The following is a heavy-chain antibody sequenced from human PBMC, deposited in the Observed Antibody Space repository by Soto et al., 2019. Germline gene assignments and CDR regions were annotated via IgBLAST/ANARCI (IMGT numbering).Heavy chain of an antibody. CDR1: RGNGIGHG. Sequence: RHPKKASRGNGIGHGVRRIRKAPGKGLEWVSVIYSGGSTYYADSVKGRFTISRDNSKNTLYLQMNSLRAEDTAVYYCARGQWIHQYCFDFWGQGTFVT. J-gene: IGHJ4*02. V-gene: IGHV3-53*01. CDR2: IYSGGST. D-gene: IGHD5-18*01. CDR3: ARGQWIHQYCFDF.